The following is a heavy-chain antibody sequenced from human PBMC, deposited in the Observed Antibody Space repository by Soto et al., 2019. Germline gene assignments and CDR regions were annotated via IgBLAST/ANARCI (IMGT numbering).Heavy chain of an antibody. J-gene: IGHJ4*02. CDR1: GYIFSNYW. CDR2: IYPGDSDT. CDR3: ARRDFYDSSGYPFDY. D-gene: IGHD3-22*01. Sequence: GESLKISCKVSGYIFSNYWIGWVRQAPGKDLEWMGIIYPGDSDTTYSPSFQGQVTLSVDKSISTAYLQWTSLQASDTAIYYCARRDFYDSSGYPFDYWGQGTPVTVSS. V-gene: IGHV5-51*01.